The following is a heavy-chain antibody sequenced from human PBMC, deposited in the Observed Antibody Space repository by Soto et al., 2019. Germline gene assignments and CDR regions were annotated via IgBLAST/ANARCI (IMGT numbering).Heavy chain of an antibody. CDR2: IYYRGNT. J-gene: IGHJ5*02. CDR1: GGSISPYY. D-gene: IGHD2-2*01. CDR3: ARVPDIVLVPAAQNWFDP. Sequence: SETLSLTCTVSGGSISPYYWSWIRQPPGKGLEWIGYIYYRGNTNYNPSFKSRVTISVDTSKNQFSLRLSSVTAADTALYYCARVPDIVLVPAAQNWFDPWGQGTLVTVS. V-gene: IGHV4-59*08.